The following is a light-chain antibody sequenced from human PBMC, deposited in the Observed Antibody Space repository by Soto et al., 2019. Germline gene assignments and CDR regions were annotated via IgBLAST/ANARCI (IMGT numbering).Light chain of an antibody. CDR3: QHTYIAPAT. J-gene: IGKJ1*01. Sequence: DIQMTQSPSSLSASVGDRVTITCRASHSINNCLSWFQQKPGQAPKLLIYAASSWQSGVPARFSCSGSCTDFILPIAILQPKDFSTYSFQHTYIAPATFGQGTKVGVK. CDR2: AAS. V-gene: IGKV1-39*01. CDR1: HSINNC.